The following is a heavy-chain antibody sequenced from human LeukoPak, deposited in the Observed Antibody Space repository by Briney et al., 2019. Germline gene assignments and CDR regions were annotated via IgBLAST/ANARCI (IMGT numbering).Heavy chain of an antibody. D-gene: IGHD6-6*01. CDR3: ARGLYSSSPNWFDP. J-gene: IGHJ5*02. Sequence: SETLSLTCTVSGGSISSYYWSWIRQPPGKGLEWIGYIYYSGSTNYNPSLKSRVTISVDTSKNQFSLKLSSVTAADTAVYYCARGLYSSSPNWFDPWGQGTLVTVSS. CDR1: GGSISSYY. V-gene: IGHV4-59*01. CDR2: IYYSGST.